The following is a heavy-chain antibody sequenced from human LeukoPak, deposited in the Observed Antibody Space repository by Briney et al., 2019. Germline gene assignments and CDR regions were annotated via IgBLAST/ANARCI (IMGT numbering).Heavy chain of an antibody. CDR2: INPNSGNT. CDR1: GYTFTGYY. V-gene: IGHV1-8*02. J-gene: IGHJ6*02. CDR3: ARGSKYYDFWSGYLTPDYYGMDV. Sequence: ASVKVSCKASGYTFTGYYMHWVRQAPGQGLEWMGWINPNSGNTGYAQKFQGRVTMTRNTSISTAYMELSSLRSEDTAVYYCARGSKYYDFWSGYLTPDYYGMDVWGQGTTVTVSS. D-gene: IGHD3-3*01.